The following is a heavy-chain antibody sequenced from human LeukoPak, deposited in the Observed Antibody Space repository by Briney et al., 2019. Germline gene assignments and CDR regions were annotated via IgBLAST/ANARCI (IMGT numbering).Heavy chain of an antibody. Sequence: GGSLRLSCAASGFIFSDYYMTWIRQAPGKGLEWVSYISSSGSTIYYADSVRGRFTMSRDNPKNSLYLQMNSLRAEDTAVYYCARAGFYHDTSGYYFMYWGQGTLVTVSS. D-gene: IGHD3-22*01. CDR3: ARAGFYHDTSGYYFMY. J-gene: IGHJ4*02. V-gene: IGHV3-11*01. CDR2: ISSSGSTI. CDR1: GFIFSDYY.